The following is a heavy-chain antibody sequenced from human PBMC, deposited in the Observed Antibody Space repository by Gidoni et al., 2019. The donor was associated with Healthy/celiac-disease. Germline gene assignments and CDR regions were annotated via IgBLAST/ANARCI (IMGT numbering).Heavy chain of an antibody. V-gene: IGHV3-21*01. CDR2: ISSCSSSI. J-gene: IGHJ4*02. CDR3: ARVASGYDPPVDY. D-gene: IGHD5-12*01. CDR1: GFTFGSYS. Sequence: EVQLVESGGGLVKHGGSLRLSCAASGFTFGSYSMSWVRQAPGKELEWVSSISSCSSSIYYAYSVKGRFTIARDNAKNSLYLQMSSLRAEDTAVYYCARVASGYDPPVDYWGQGTLVTVSS.